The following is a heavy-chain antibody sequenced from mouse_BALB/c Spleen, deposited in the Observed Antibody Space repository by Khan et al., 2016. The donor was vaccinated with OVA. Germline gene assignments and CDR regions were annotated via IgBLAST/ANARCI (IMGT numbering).Heavy chain of an antibody. J-gene: IGHJ3*01. CDR1: GYIFTSYL. D-gene: IGHD2-12*01. CDR2: IYPGTGDT. CDR3: TRGVYSALAY. V-gene: IGHV1-5*01. Sequence: EVQLQQSGAVLARPGTSVKMSCKASGYIFTSYLIHWVKQRPGQGLEWIGDIYPGTGDTTYTQNFKEKAQLPAGTSATTAYLELRSLTDEDSADEYWTRGVYSALAYWGQGTRVTVSA.